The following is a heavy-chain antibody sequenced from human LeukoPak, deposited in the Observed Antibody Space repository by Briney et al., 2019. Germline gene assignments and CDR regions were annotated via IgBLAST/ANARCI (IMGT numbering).Heavy chain of an antibody. Sequence: SETLSLTCSVSGGSISGYYWSWIRQPPEKGLEWIGYIYYTGATNYNPSLESRVTISIDPSKRHLSLDLRSVTAADTAVYYCARDRRESSKANDAFDIWGQGTMVTVSS. CDR1: GGSISGYY. J-gene: IGHJ3*02. D-gene: IGHD4-11*01. CDR3: ARDRRESSKANDAFDI. CDR2: IYYTGAT. V-gene: IGHV4-59*01.